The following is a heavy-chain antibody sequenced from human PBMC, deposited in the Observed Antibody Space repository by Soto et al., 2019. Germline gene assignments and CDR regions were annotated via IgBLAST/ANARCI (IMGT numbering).Heavy chain of an antibody. V-gene: IGHV3-23*01. Sequence: EVQLLESGGGLVQPGGSLRLSCAASGFTFSSFVMNWVRQAPGKGLEWVSTVSPGGDVSHYPDSVKGRFTISRDNSRRTLHLQMDSLRAEDAAVYFCVRRAITATTNWGALDVWGQGTVVTVSS. J-gene: IGHJ3*01. CDR2: VSPGGDVS. CDR1: GFTFSSFV. D-gene: IGHD1-20*01. CDR3: VRRAITATTNWGALDV.